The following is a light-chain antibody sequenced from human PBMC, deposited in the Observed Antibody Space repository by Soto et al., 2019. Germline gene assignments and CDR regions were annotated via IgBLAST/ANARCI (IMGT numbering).Light chain of an antibody. V-gene: IGKV3-15*01. J-gene: IGKJ1*01. Sequence: EIVMTQSPATLSVSPGERATLSCRASQSVSSNLARYQQKPGQAPRLLIYGASTRATGIPARFSGSESGTGFTLTICSLQSKDFAVYYYQQYNNWPPWTFGQGTKVEIK. CDR1: QSVSSN. CDR3: QQYNNWPPWT. CDR2: GAS.